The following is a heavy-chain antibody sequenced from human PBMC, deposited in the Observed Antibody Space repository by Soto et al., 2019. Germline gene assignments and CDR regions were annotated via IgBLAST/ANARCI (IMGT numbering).Heavy chain of an antibody. V-gene: IGHV3-7*05. Sequence: EVQLVESGGGLVQPGGSLRLSCAASGFTFSNYWMTWVRQAPGKGLEWVANIKQDGSEKYYVDSVKGRFTVSRDNAKNSLYLQMNSLRSEDTAVYYCARVSITMILVVIWLGMDVWGQGTTVTVSS. J-gene: IGHJ6*01. CDR2: IKQDGSEK. CDR3: ARVSITMILVVIWLGMDV. CDR1: GFTFSNYW. D-gene: IGHD3-22*01.